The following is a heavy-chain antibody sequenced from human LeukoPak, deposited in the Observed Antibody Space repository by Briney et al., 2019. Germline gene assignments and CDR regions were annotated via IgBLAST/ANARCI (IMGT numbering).Heavy chain of an antibody. CDR1: GYTFTSYA. CDR3: ARTLTYCTNGVCYKSYYGMDV. D-gene: IGHD2-8*01. J-gene: IGHJ6*02. V-gene: IGHV7-4-1*02. CDR2: INTNTGNP. Sequence: EASVKVSCKASGYTFTSYAMNWVRQAPGQGLEWMGWINTNTGNPTYAQGFTGRFVFSLDTSVSTAYLQTSSLKAEDTAVYYCARTLTYCTNGVCYKSYYGMDVWGQGTTVTVSS.